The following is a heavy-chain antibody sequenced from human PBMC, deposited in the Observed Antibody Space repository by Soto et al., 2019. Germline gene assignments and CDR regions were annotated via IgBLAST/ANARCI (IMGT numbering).Heavy chain of an antibody. J-gene: IGHJ2*01. V-gene: IGHV1-69*13. D-gene: IGHD4-17*01. CDR3: AVLDYGGNRWSFDL. Sequence: SVKVSCKASGGTFSSYAISWVRQAAGQGLEWMGGIIPIFGTANYAQKFQGRVTITADESTSTAYMELSSLRSEDTAVYYCAVLDYGGNRWSFDLWGRGTLVTVSS. CDR2: IIPIFGTA. CDR1: GGTFSSYA.